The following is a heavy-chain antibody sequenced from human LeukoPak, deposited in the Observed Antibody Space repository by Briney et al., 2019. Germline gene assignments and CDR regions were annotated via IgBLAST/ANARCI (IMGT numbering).Heavy chain of an antibody. V-gene: IGHV4-59*01. CDR3: ARDSSGYDSRKRAFDI. D-gene: IGHD3-22*01. Sequence: SETLSLTCSVSGGSISSYYWSWIRQPPGKGLEWIGYIYYSGSTNYNPSLKSRVTISVGTSKNQFSLKLSSVTAADTAVYYCARDSSGYDSRKRAFDIWGQGTMVTVSS. J-gene: IGHJ3*02. CDR1: GGSISSYY. CDR2: IYYSGST.